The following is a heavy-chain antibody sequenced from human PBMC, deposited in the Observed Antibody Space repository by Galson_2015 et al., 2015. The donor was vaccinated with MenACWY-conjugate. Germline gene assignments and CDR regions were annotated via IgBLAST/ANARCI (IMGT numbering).Heavy chain of an antibody. CDR2: MNSDGTTI. Sequence: SLRLSCAPSGFTFSSYWMHWVRQAPGEGLVWVARMNSDGTTINYAHTAKGRFTISRDNAKNTLYLQMNSLRAEDTAVYYCARTGGSLPRGFDYWGQGTLVTVSS. CDR3: ARTGGSLPRGFDY. CDR1: GFTFSSYW. D-gene: IGHD1-26*01. V-gene: IGHV3-74*01. J-gene: IGHJ4*02.